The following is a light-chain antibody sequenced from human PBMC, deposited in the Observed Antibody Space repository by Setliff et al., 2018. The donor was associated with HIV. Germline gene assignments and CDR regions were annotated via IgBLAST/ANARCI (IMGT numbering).Light chain of an antibody. Sequence: QSALTQPPSASGSPGQSVTISCTGTSSDVGGYNYVSWYQQHPGKAPKLLIYEVSERPSGVPDRFSGSKYGDTASLTVSGLQAEDEADYYCSSYAGSNDLVFGGGTKVTVL. CDR3: SSYAGSNDLV. CDR2: EVS. J-gene: IGLJ2*01. V-gene: IGLV2-8*01. CDR1: SSDVGGYNY.